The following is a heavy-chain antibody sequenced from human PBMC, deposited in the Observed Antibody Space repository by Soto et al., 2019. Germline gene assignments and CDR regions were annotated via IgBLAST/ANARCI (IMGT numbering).Heavy chain of an antibody. V-gene: IGHV1-2*02. J-gene: IGHJ4*02. D-gene: IGHD1-26*01. Sequence: ASVKVSCKASGYTFTGYYMHWVRQAPGQGLEWMGWIKPNSGGTNYAQKFQGRVTMTRDTSISTAYMELSRLRSDDTAVYYCARVRSGSYHHFDYWGQGTLVTVSS. CDR3: ARVRSGSYHHFDY. CDR2: IKPNSGGT. CDR1: GYTFTGYY.